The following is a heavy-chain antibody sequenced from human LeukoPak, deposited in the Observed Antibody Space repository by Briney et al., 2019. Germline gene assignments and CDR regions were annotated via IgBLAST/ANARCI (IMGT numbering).Heavy chain of an antibody. CDR3: ARGIGDTAIWPYYFDY. CDR1: GGSISSYY. V-gene: IGHV4-4*07. CDR2: IYTSGST. D-gene: IGHD5-18*01. Sequence: SETLSLTCTVSGGSISSYYWSWIRQPAGKGLEWIGRIYTSGSTNYNPSLKSRVTMSVDTSKNQFSLKLSSVTAADTAVYYCARGIGDTAIWPYYFDYRGQGTLVTVSS. J-gene: IGHJ4*02.